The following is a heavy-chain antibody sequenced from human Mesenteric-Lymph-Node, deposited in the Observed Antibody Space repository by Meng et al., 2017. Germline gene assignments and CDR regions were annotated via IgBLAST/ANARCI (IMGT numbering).Heavy chain of an antibody. CDR1: GCTFISDA. Sequence: VDLVQAGGGGKEPGAAVKVSCKAFGCTFISDAMQWVRQAPGQKLEWMGGSNAGNGNTKYSQEFQGRVTITRDTSASTAYMELRSLRSDDTAVYYCARVEVGITSGDYWGQGTLVTVSS. CDR3: ARVEVGITSGDY. CDR2: SNAGNGNT. D-gene: IGHD1-26*01. J-gene: IGHJ4*02. V-gene: IGHV1-3*02.